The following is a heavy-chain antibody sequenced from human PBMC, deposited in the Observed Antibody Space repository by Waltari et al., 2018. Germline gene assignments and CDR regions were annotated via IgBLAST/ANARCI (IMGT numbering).Heavy chain of an antibody. CDR1: GSTCTSYD. CDR2: MNPNSGNT. J-gene: IGHJ4*02. V-gene: IGHV1-8*01. CDR3: AREGIAVAGTDY. D-gene: IGHD6-19*01. Sequence: QVQLVQSGAEVKKPGASVKVSCKASGSTCTSYDINWVRQATGQGLEGMGWMNPNSGNTGYAQKFKGRVTMTRNTSISTAYMELSSLRSEDTAVYYCAREGIAVAGTDYWGQGTLVTVSS.